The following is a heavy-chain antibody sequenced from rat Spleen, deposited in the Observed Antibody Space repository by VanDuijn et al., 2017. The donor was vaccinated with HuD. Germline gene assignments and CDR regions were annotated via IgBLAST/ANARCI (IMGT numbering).Heavy chain of an antibody. Sequence: EVQLVESGGDLVQPGRSLKLSCAASGFTFRNYDMAWVRQAPTMGLEWVTSISPSGGNTYYRDSVKGRFTISRDNAKSTLYLQMGSLRSEDTATYYCVRQDTSGYSNWFAYWGQGTLVTVSS. CDR1: GFTFRNYD. D-gene: IGHD4-3*01. J-gene: IGHJ3*01. CDR2: ISPSGGNT. V-gene: IGHV5-25*01. CDR3: VRQDTSGYSNWFAY.